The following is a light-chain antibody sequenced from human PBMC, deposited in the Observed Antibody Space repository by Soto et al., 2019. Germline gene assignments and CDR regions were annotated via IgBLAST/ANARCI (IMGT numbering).Light chain of an antibody. CDR2: GVS. J-gene: IGKJ1*01. CDR3: MQSIQLPWT. Sequence: DIVMTQTPLSLSGTPGQPASISCESIRGLLHSDGKTYLDWYLQKPGQAPQLLIYGVSNRFSGVPDRFSGSGSGTDFTLKISRVEAEDVGVYYCMQSIQLPWTFGQGTKVDIK. V-gene: IGKV2D-29*01. CDR1: RGLLHSDGKTY.